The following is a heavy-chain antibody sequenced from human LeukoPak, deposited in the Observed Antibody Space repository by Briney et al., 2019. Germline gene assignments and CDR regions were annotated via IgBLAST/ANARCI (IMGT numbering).Heavy chain of an antibody. CDR1: GFTFDDYA. CDR2: ISWNSGDI. CDR3: AKGDRYYDSSGYPFDY. V-gene: IGHV3-9*01. J-gene: IGHJ4*02. Sequence: GGSLTLSCAASGFTFDDYAMHWVRQAPGKGLEWVSGISWNSGDIGYADSVKGRFTISRDNAKNSLYLQMNSLRAEDTALYYCAKGDRYYDSSGYPFDYWGQGTLVTVSS. D-gene: IGHD3-22*01.